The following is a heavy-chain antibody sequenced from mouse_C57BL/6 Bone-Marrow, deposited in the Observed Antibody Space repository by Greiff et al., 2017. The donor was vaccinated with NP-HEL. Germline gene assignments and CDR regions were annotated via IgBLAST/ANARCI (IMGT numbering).Heavy chain of an antibody. J-gene: IGHJ1*03. D-gene: IGHD2-4*01. CDR2: ISYDGSN. CDR3: ASHYDYDERYFDV. CDR1: GYSITSGYY. V-gene: IGHV3-6*01. Sequence: EVHLVESGPGLVKPSQSLSLTCSVTGYSITSGYYWNWIRQFPGNKLEWMSYISYDGSNNYNPSLKNRISITRDTSKNQFFLKLNSVTTEDTATYYCASHYDYDERYFDVWGTGTTVTVSS.